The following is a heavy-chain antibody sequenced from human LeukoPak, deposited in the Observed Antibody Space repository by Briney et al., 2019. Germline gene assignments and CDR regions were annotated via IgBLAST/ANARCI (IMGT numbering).Heavy chain of an antibody. Sequence: PSETLSLTCSVSGVSIRSSSFYWGWIRQPPGKGLEWIGSIYYSGSTYYRPSLKSRVTMSVDTSKNQSSLRLSSVTAADTAVYYCASYHGGNLVNDAFDIWGQGTMVTVSS. CDR2: IYYSGST. J-gene: IGHJ3*02. CDR1: GVSIRSSSFY. V-gene: IGHV4-39*01. D-gene: IGHD4-23*01. CDR3: ASYHGGNLVNDAFDI.